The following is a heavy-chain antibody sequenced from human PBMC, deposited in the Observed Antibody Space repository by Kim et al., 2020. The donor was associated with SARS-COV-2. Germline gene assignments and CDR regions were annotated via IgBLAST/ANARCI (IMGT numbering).Heavy chain of an antibody. CDR3: ARGLQRDNGLYYYGMDV. V-gene: IGHV3-13*04. CDR2: IGTAGDT. Sequence: GGSLRLSCAASGFTFSSYDMHWVRQATGKGLEWVSAIGTAGDTYYPGSVKGRFTISRENAKNSLYLQMNSLRAGDTAVYYCARGLQRDNGLYYYGMDVWGQGTTVTVSS. CDR1: GFTFSSYD. J-gene: IGHJ6*02. D-gene: IGHD1-1*01.